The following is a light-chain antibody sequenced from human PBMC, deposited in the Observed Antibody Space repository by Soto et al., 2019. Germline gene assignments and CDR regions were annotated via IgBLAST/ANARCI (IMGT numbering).Light chain of an antibody. CDR3: QQSYSTPWT. Sequence: DIQMTQSPSSLSASVGDRVIITCRASQSISSYLNWYQQKPGKAPKLLIYAASSLQSGVPSRFSGSGSGTDFTLTIGSLQPEDFATYYCQQSYSTPWTFGQGTKVDIK. J-gene: IGKJ1*01. CDR1: QSISSY. V-gene: IGKV1-39*01. CDR2: AAS.